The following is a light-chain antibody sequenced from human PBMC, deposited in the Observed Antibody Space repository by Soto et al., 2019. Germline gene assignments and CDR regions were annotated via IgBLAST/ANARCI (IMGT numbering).Light chain of an antibody. Sequence: QSVLTQPPSVSGAPGQRVTISCTGSSSNIGAGYDVHWYQQLPGTAPKLLIYCNSNRPSGVPDRFSGSKSGTSASLAITGLQAEDEADYYCQSYDSGYVFGTGTKLTVL. V-gene: IGLV1-40*01. J-gene: IGLJ1*01. CDR2: CNS. CDR3: QSYDSGYV. CDR1: SSNIGAGYD.